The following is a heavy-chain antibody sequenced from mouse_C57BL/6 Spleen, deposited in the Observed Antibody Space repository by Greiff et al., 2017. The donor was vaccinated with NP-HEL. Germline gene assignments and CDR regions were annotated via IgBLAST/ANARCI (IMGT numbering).Heavy chain of an antibody. CDR2: IRNKANNHAT. J-gene: IGHJ4*01. Sequence: EVQLQESGGGLVQPGGSMKLSCAASGFTFSDAWMDWVRQSPEKGLEWVAEIRNKANNHATYYAESVKGRFTISRDDSKSSVYLQMNSLRAEDTGIYYCTTGPIYYYGSSDGYAMDYWGQGTSVTVSS. V-gene: IGHV6-6*01. CDR1: GFTFSDAW. CDR3: TTGPIYYYGSSDGYAMDY. D-gene: IGHD1-1*01.